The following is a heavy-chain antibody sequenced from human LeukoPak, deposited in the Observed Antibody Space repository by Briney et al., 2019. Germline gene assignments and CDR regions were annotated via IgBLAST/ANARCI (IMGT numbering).Heavy chain of an antibody. D-gene: IGHD3-10*01. J-gene: IGHJ4*02. CDR1: GFNFNDYA. Sequence: GGSLRLSCAASGFNFNDYAMTWVRQAPGKGLEWVSYISSSSSTIYYADSVKGRFTISRDNAKNSLYLQMNSLRAEDTAVYYCARVAKRPGDEGVEDWGQGTLVTVSS. V-gene: IGHV3-48*04. CDR3: ARVAKRPGDEGVED. CDR2: ISSSSSTI.